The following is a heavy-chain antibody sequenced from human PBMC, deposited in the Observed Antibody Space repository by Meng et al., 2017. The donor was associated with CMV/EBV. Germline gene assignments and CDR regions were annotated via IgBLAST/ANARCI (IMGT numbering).Heavy chain of an antibody. Sequence: GESLKISCAASGFTFSDYYMSWIRQAPGKGLEWVSYISSSGSTIYYADSVKGRFTISRDNAKNTLYLQMNSLSAEDTAVYYCARDGAGGFLEWLLDFDYWGQGTLVTVSS. V-gene: IGHV3-11*04. J-gene: IGHJ4*02. CDR1: GFTFSDYY. CDR2: ISSSGSTI. D-gene: IGHD3-3*01. CDR3: ARDGAGGFLEWLLDFDY.